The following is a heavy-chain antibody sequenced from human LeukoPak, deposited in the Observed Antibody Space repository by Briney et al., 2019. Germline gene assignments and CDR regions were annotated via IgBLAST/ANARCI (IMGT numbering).Heavy chain of an antibody. D-gene: IGHD6-13*01. J-gene: IGHJ4*02. V-gene: IGHV3-48*04. CDR3: ARDPYSSSWYEDY. Sequence: PGGSLRLSCAASGFTFSSYSMNWVRQAPGKGLEWVSYISSSSSTIYYADSVKGRFTISRDNAKNSLYLQMNSLRAEDTAVYYCARDPYSSSWYEDYWGQGTLVTVSS. CDR1: GFTFSSYS. CDR2: ISSSSSTI.